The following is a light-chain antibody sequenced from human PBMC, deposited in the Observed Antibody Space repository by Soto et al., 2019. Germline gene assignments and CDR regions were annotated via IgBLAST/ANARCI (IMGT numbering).Light chain of an antibody. CDR1: STNIGAGYG. V-gene: IGLV1-40*01. Sequence: QSVLTQPPSVSGAPGQRVSISCTGCSTNIGAGYGVHCYQQRPPTAPNLPIVGNTIRPPGVPARLSASTSGTSASLAITGLQAEDEGDYYCQSYDSTLSTRYVFGTGTKVTVL. CDR2: GNT. CDR3: QSYDSTLSTRYV. J-gene: IGLJ1*01.